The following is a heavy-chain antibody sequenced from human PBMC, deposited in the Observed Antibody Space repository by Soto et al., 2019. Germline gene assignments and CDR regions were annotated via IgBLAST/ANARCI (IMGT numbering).Heavy chain of an antibody. CDR3: ARDVYSNQGDNWFDP. CDR2: ISSSSSYI. D-gene: IGHD4-4*01. CDR1: GFTFSSYS. V-gene: IGHV3-21*01. J-gene: IGHJ5*02. Sequence: GGSLRLSCAASGFTFSSYSMNWVRQAPGKGLEWVSSISSSSSYIYYADSVKGRFTISRDNAKNSLYLQMNSLRAEDTAVYYCARDVYSNQGDNWFDPWGQGTLVTVSS.